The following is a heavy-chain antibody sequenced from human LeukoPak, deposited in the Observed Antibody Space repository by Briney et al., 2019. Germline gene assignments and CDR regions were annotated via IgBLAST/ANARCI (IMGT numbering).Heavy chain of an antibody. D-gene: IGHD3-22*01. Sequence: PGGSLRLSCAASGFTVSSNYMSWVRQAPGKGLEWVSVIYSGGSTYYADSVKGRFTISRDNSKNTLYLQMNSLRAEDTAVYYCARVGGVYYDSSGHYFDYWGQGTLVTVSS. CDR3: ARVGGVYYDSSGHYFDY. J-gene: IGHJ4*02. V-gene: IGHV3-53*01. CDR2: IYSGGST. CDR1: GFTVSSNY.